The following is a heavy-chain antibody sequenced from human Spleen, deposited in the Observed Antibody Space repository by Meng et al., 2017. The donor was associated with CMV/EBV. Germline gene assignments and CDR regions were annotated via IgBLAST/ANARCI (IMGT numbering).Heavy chain of an antibody. J-gene: IGHJ5*02. CDR2: ISSSSSYI. D-gene: IGHD2-21*01. Sequence: GESLKISCAASGFTFSSYSMNWVRQAPGKGLEWVSSISSSSSYIYYADSVKGRFTISRDNAKNSLYLQMNSLRAEDTAVYYCARGHRSVVVIDWFDPWGQGTLVTVSS. CDR3: ARGHRSVVVIDWFDP. CDR1: GFTFSSYS. V-gene: IGHV3-21*01.